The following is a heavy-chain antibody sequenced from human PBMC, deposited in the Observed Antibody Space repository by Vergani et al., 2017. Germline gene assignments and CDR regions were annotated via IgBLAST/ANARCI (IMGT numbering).Heavy chain of an antibody. CDR1: TDSVSNTFYY. J-gene: IGHJ5*02. CDR2: IYYSGST. D-gene: IGHD5-18*01. V-gene: IGHV4-39*02. CDR3: ARDVGYSYGPFWFDP. Sequence: QVQLQESGPGLVKPSETLSLTCTVSTDSVSNTFYYWGWIRQTPGKGLEWIGSIYYSGSTYYNPSLESRVTMTRDTSISTAYMELSRLRSDDTAVYYCARDVGYSYGPFWFDPWGQGTLVTVSS.